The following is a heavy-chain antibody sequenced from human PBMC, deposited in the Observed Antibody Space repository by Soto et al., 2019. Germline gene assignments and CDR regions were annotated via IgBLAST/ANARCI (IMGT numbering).Heavy chain of an antibody. CDR2: ISSSSSTI. CDR1: GFTFSSYS. Sequence: GGSLRLSCAASGFTFSSYSMNWVRQAPGKGLEWVSYISSSSSTIYYADSVKGRFTISRDNAKNSLYLQMNSLRAEDTAVYYCARDYCSSTSCYELDLWGRGTLVTVSS. V-gene: IGHV3-48*01. D-gene: IGHD2-2*01. CDR3: ARDYCSSTSCYELDL. J-gene: IGHJ2*01.